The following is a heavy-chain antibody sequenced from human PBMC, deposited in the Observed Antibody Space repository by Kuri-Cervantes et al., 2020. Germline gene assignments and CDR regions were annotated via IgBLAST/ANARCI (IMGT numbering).Heavy chain of an antibody. V-gene: IGHV3-11*04. D-gene: IGHD3-9*01. Sequence: GESLKISCAASGFTFSDYYMSWIRQAPGKGLEWVSYISSSGSTIYYADSVKGRFTISRDNAKNSLYLQMNSLRAEDTAVYYCARGGVVILTLNLDYWGQGTLVTVSS. CDR1: GFTFSDYY. J-gene: IGHJ4*02. CDR3: ARGGVVILTLNLDY. CDR2: ISSSGSTI.